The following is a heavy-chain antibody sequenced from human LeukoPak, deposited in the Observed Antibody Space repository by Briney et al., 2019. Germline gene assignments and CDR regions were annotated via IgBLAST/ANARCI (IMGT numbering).Heavy chain of an antibody. V-gene: IGHV1-2*02. Sequence: ASVKVSCKASGYTFTGFYMHWVRQAPGQGLEWMGWINPDSGATDYAQKFQGRVTMTRDTSITTAYMELRRLTSDDTAVYYCAREESSAINTQWFDPWGQGTLVAVSS. D-gene: IGHD2-21*01. CDR1: GYTFTGFY. CDR2: INPDSGAT. CDR3: AREESSAINTQWFDP. J-gene: IGHJ5*02.